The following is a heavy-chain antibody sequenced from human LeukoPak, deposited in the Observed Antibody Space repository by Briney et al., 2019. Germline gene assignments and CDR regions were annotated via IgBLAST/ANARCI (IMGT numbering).Heavy chain of an antibody. J-gene: IGHJ4*02. CDR2: ISSSGSTI. D-gene: IGHD6-13*01. V-gene: IGHV3-11*01. CDR3: ARQYPRGSWYFDY. CDR1: GFTFSDYY. Sequence: GGSLRLSCAAPGFTFSDYYMSWIRQAPGKGLEWVSYISSSGSTIYYADSVKGRFTISRDNAKNSLYLQMNSLRAEDTAVYYCARQYPRGSWYFDYWGQGTLVTVSS.